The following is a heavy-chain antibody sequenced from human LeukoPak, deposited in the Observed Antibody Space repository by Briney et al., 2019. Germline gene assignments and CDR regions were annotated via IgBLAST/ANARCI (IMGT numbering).Heavy chain of an antibody. CDR3: ARGSSTVVRGVPDY. CDR2: IYNSGST. Sequence: PSETLSLTCAVSGYSISSGYYWGWIRQPPGKGLEWIGSIYNSGSTYYNPSLKSRATISVDTSKNQFSLKLSSVTAADTAVYYFARGSSTVVRGVPDYWGQGTLVTVSS. V-gene: IGHV4-38-2*01. CDR1: GYSISSGYY. J-gene: IGHJ4*02. D-gene: IGHD3-10*01.